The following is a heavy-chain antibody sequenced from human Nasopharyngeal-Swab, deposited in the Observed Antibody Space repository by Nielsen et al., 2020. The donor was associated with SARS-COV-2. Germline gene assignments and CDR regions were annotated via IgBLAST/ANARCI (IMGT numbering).Heavy chain of an antibody. CDR2: IKQDGSEK. CDR1: QFAIGNYW. D-gene: IGHD1-26*01. V-gene: IGHV3-7*01. CDR3: VTGGSYYVY. J-gene: IGHJ4*02. Sequence: GESLKISCVVSQFAIGNYWMSWVRQAPGKGPEWVANIKQDGSEKYYVDSVKGRFTISRDNAKNSLYLQMNSLRAEDTAVYHCVTGGSYYVYWGQGTLVTVSS.